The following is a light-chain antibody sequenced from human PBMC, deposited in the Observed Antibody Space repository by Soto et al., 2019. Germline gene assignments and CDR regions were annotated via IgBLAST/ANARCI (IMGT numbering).Light chain of an antibody. J-gene: IGLJ1*01. CDR3: SSDAGNYNYV. Sequence: QSALTQPPSASGSPGQSVTIPCTGTSSDVGGYDHVSWYQQHPGKAPKLMIYEVTKRPAGVPDRFSGSKSGNTASLTVSGLQAEDEADYYCSSDAGNYNYVFGTETKLTVL. V-gene: IGLV2-8*01. CDR2: EVT. CDR1: SSDVGGYDH.